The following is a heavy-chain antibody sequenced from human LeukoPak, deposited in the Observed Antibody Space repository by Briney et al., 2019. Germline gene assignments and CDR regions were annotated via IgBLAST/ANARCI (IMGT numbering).Heavy chain of an antibody. V-gene: IGHV4-59*02. CDR1: GGSVSGDS. J-gene: IGHJ6*03. CDR3: ARNGFRTPCGVDCYSDYMDV. Sequence: SETLSLTCTVSGGSVSGDSWTWNRQSAGTGLEWIGYIHYTGAIGYNPSLKSRVAISVDTSKNQFSLQLTSVTAADTAVYFCARNGFRTPCGVDCYSDYMDVWGKGTAVTVSS. CDR2: IHYTGAI. D-gene: IGHD2-21*02.